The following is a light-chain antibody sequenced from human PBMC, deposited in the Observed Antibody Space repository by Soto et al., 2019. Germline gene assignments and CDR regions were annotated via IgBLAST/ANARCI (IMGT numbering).Light chain of an antibody. CDR1: QRFSTY. V-gene: IGKV1-39*01. CDR2: AAY. J-gene: IGKJ1*01. Sequence: DIQMTQSPSTLSAGVGVRVTITCRALQRFSTYLNWYQQKPWKAPTLLIYAAYSLQSGVPSRFSGGGSGTDFTLTINTLQPEDFATYFCQQCYSSPRTFGQGTKVEIK. CDR3: QQCYSSPRT.